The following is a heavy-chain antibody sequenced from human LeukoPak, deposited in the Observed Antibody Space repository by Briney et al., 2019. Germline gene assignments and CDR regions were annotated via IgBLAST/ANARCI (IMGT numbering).Heavy chain of an antibody. CDR2: IYYSGST. J-gene: IGHJ6*02. Sequence: SETLSLTCTVSGGSISSGGYYWSWIRQHPGKGLVWIGYIYYSGSTYYNPSLKSRVTISVDTSKNQFSLKLSSVTAADTAVYYCARDGVGAIGDYYYGMDVWGQGTTVTVSS. V-gene: IGHV4-31*03. CDR1: GGSISSGGYY. CDR3: ARDGVGAIGDYYYGMDV. D-gene: IGHD1-26*01.